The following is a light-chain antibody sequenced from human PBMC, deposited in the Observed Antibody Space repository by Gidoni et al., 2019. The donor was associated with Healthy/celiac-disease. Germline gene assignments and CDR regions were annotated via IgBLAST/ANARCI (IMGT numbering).Light chain of an antibody. V-gene: IGLV1-44*01. Sequence: QRVTISCPGSSSNIGSNTVNWYQQLPGTAHKLLIYSNNQRPSGVPDRFSGSKSGTSASLAISGLQSEDEADYYCAAWDDSLNGRVFGGGTKLTVL. J-gene: IGLJ3*02. CDR1: SSNIGSNT. CDR2: SNN. CDR3: AAWDDSLNGRV.